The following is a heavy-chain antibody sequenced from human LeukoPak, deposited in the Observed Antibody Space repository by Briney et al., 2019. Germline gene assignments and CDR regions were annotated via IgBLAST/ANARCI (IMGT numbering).Heavy chain of an antibody. CDR3: GRVTTIFGVDMYYFDY. J-gene: IGHJ4*02. CDR1: GGSISNNY. V-gene: IGHV4-59*01. D-gene: IGHD3-3*01. Sequence: TSETLSLTCTVSGGSISNNYWSWIRQPPGKGLEWIGYVYSSGSTSYNLSLKSRVTISVDMSKHQFSLKLNSVTAADTAVYYCGRVTTIFGVDMYYFDYWGQGALVTVSS. CDR2: VYSSGST.